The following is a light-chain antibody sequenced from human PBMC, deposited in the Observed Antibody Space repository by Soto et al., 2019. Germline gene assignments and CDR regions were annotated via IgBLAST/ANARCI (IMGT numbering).Light chain of an antibody. CDR2: AAS. Sequence: ELVLTQSPATLSLSPGEGATLSCRASQGIGNTLAWYQQKPGQTPRLLIYAASIRATGVPARFSGSGSGTDFTLTINSLQSEDFAVYYCQHYVNWPLTFGGGTKVDIK. CDR3: QHYVNWPLT. J-gene: IGKJ4*01. CDR1: QGIGNT. V-gene: IGKV3-15*01.